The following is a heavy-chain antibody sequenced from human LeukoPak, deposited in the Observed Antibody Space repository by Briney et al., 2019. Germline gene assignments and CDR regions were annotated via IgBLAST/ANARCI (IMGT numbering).Heavy chain of an antibody. CDR3: ARGNIGYCSSTSCYEGDY. V-gene: IGHV3-48*01. J-gene: IGHJ4*02. CDR2: ISSSSDTI. Sequence: GGSLRLSCADSGFTFSSFSMNWVRQAPGKGLEWVSYISSSSDTIHYADSVKGRFTISRDNAKNSLYLQMNSLRVEDTAAYYCARGNIGYCSSTSCYEGDYWGQGTLVTVSS. CDR1: GFTFSSFS. D-gene: IGHD2-2*01.